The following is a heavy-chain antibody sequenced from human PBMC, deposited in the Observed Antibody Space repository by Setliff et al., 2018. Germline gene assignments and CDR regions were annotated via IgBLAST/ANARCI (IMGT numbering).Heavy chain of an antibody. Sequence: PGGSLRLSCAASGITFDAFGMSWVRQAPGKGLEWVSGMNGDGSSVGYADSVEGRFTISRDNAKNSLFLQMNSLRAEDTALYYCVSNPPRYCTGGICFDNGMDVWGQGTTVTVSS. V-gene: IGHV3-20*04. CDR1: GITFDAFG. D-gene: IGHD2-15*01. CDR3: VSNPPRYCTGGICFDNGMDV. CDR2: MNGDGSSV. J-gene: IGHJ6*02.